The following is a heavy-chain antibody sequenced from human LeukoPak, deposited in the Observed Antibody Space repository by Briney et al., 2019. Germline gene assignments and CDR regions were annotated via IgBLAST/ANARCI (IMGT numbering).Heavy chain of an antibody. Sequence: GGSLRLSCAASGFTFSSYAMHWVRQAPGKGLEWVAVISYDGSNKYYADSVKGRFTISRDNSKNTLYLQMNSLRAEDTAVYYCARAILGYCSSTSCYGPDYSGQGTLVTVSS. CDR3: ARAILGYCSSTSCYGPDY. J-gene: IGHJ4*02. D-gene: IGHD2-2*01. CDR1: GFTFSSYA. V-gene: IGHV3-30*04. CDR2: ISYDGSNK.